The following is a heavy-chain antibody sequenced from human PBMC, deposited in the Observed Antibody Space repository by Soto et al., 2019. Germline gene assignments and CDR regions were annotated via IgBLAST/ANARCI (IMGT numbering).Heavy chain of an antibody. J-gene: IGHJ5*02. D-gene: IGHD3-10*01. CDR2: IYYTGVT. CDR3: ARDLRGRRSGRFDP. Sequence: SETLSLTCTLSGDPITSGGFYWTWIRQHPAKGLEWIGYIYYTGVTYYNPSLKSRATISVDTSKNQFSLNLSSVTAADTAMYYCARDLRGRRSGRFDPWGQGTLVTVLL. V-gene: IGHV4-31*03. CDR1: GDPITSGGFY.